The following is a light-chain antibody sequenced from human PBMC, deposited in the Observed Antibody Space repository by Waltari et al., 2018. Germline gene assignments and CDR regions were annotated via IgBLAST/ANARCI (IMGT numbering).Light chain of an antibody. V-gene: IGKV3-11*01. Sequence: EIVLTQSTATLSLSPGERATLSCRASQTVSNFLAWYQQKPGQAPRLLIYEASKRATGIPARFSGSGSGTDFTHTISSLEPEDFAVYYCQQRANWPPLTFGGGTKVEIQ. CDR1: QTVSNF. CDR3: QQRANWPPLT. CDR2: EAS. J-gene: IGKJ4*01.